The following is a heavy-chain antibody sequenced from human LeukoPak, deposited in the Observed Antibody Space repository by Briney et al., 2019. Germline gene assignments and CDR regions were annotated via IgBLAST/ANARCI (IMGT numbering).Heavy chain of an antibody. Sequence: PSETLSLTCAVYGGSFSGYYWSWIRQPPGKGXEWIGEINHSGSTNYNPSLKSRVTISVDTSKNQFSLKLSSVTAADTAVYYCARVIWNGADYWGQGTLVTVSS. CDR3: ARVIWNGADY. CDR1: GGSFSGYY. V-gene: IGHV4-34*01. CDR2: INHSGST. J-gene: IGHJ4*02. D-gene: IGHD1-1*01.